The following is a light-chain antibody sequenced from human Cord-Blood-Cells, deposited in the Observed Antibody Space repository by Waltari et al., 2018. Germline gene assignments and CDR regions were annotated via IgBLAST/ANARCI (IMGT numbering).Light chain of an antibody. J-gene: IGLJ1*01. CDR2: RNN. V-gene: IGLV1-47*01. CDR1: SSNIGSNY. Sequence: QSVLTPPPSASGTPGQRVTISCSGSSSNIGSNYVYWYQQLPGTAPKLLNYRNNQRRSGLPDRISGATSGTTASLAISGRRCEDEAYYYWAAWEDSQGSYVFETETKVTVL. CDR3: AAWEDSQGSYV.